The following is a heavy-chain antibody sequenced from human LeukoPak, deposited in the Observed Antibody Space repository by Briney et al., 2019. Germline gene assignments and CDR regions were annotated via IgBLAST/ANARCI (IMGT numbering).Heavy chain of an antibody. V-gene: IGHV3-30-3*01. CDR3: ARDTGYCSSTSCPESNYYYYGMDV. CDR2: ISYDGSNK. J-gene: IGHJ6*02. Sequence: GGSLRLSCAASGFTFSSYAMHWVRQAPGKGLEWVAVISYDGSNKYYADSVKGRFTISRDNSKNTLYLQMNSLRAEDTAVHYCARDTGYCSSTSCPESNYYYYGMDVWGQGTTVTVSS. CDR1: GFTFSSYA. D-gene: IGHD2-2*01.